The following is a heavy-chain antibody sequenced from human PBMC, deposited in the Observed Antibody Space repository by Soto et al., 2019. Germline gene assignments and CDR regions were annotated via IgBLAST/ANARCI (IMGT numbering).Heavy chain of an antibody. D-gene: IGHD2-21*02. J-gene: IGHJ3*02. CDR1: GYSFTNYW. CDR3: AIGGDWYFFDI. V-gene: IGHV5-51*03. CDR2: IYPGDSDT. Sequence: GESLKISCKGSGYSFTNYWIGWVRQMPGKGLEWRGVIYPGDSDTRYSPSFQGQVTISADKSISTAYLQWSSLRASDTAMYYCAIGGDWYFFDIWAQGTMVTVSS.